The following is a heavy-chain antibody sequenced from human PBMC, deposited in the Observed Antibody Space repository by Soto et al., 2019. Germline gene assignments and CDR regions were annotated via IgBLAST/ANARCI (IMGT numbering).Heavy chain of an antibody. Sequence: ASVKVSCKASGYTFTSYGISWARQAPGQGLEWMGWISAYNGNTNYAQKLQGRVTMTTDTSTSTAYMELRSLRSDDTAVYYCARDGYYYDSSGYLSWFDPWGQGTLVTISS. CDR1: GYTFTSYG. V-gene: IGHV1-18*01. CDR2: ISAYNGNT. CDR3: ARDGYYYDSSGYLSWFDP. D-gene: IGHD3-22*01. J-gene: IGHJ5*02.